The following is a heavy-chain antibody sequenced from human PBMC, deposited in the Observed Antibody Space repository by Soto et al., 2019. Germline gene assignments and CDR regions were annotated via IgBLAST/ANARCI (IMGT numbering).Heavy chain of an antibody. CDR1: GFTFSLYD. D-gene: IGHD3-10*01. CDR3: VRARGGEYFGGQVS. CDR2: IGTAADT. Sequence: EVRLVESGGGLVQPGGSLRLSCATSGFTFSLYDMYWVRQATGKSLEWVSAIGTAADTYYPGSVQGRFIISRDNANSFLYLQMNSLRAGDTAVYYCVRARGGEYFGGQVSWGQGTLVTVSS. V-gene: IGHV3-13*04. J-gene: IGHJ4*02.